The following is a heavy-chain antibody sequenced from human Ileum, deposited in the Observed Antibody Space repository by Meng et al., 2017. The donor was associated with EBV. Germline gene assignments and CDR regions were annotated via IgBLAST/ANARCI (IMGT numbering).Heavy chain of an antibody. Sequence: QGQLRGSGPGLVQSSGTLSLPCGVSGDSMTNNNWWTWVRQPPGKGLEWIGEIYHSGSTNYNPSLQSRATISVDMSKKQFSLKLRSVTAADTAVYYCARTGVGLAFDYWGLGTLVTVSS. D-gene: IGHD2-8*01. CDR1: GDSMTNNNW. J-gene: IGHJ4*02. CDR2: IYHSGST. CDR3: ARTGVGLAFDY. V-gene: IGHV4-4*02.